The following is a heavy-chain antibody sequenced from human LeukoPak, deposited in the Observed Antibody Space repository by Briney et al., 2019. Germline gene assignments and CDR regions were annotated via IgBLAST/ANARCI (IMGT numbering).Heavy chain of an antibody. D-gene: IGHD2-2*01. CDR3: ARAFGCSGTSCHARWGYYYYAMDV. Sequence: PGGSLRLSCAASGFTFSSYAMHWVRQAPGKGLEWVAVISYDGSNKYYADSVKGRFTISRDNSKNTLYLQMSSLRAEDTAMYYCARAFGCSGTSCHARWGYYYYAMDVWGQGTTVTVSS. V-gene: IGHV3-30-3*01. J-gene: IGHJ6*02. CDR2: ISYDGSNK. CDR1: GFTFSSYA.